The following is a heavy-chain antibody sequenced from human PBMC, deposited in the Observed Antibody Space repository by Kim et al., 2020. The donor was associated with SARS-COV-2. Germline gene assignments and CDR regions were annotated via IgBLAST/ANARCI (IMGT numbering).Heavy chain of an antibody. V-gene: IGHV4-59*08. Sequence: NPSLKSRVTKAVTTPKNQFSLNLSSVTAADTAVYYCARRYDSSGYKFDYWGQGTLVTVSS. J-gene: IGHJ4*02. D-gene: IGHD3-22*01. CDR3: ARRYDSSGYKFDY.